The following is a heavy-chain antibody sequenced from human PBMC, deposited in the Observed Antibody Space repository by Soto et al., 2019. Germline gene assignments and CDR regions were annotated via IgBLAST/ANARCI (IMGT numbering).Heavy chain of an antibody. CDR1: GGSVSSGSYY. D-gene: IGHD2-21*01. Sequence: QVQLQESGPGLVKPSETLSLTCTVSGGSVSSGSYYWSWIRQPPGKGLEWIGYTYYSGSTNYNPSLKSRVTISVDTSKNQFSLKLSSVTAADTAVYYCARHVSGCSYPLFDYWGQGTLVTVSS. CDR2: TYYSGST. J-gene: IGHJ4*02. CDR3: ARHVSGCSYPLFDY. V-gene: IGHV4-61*01.